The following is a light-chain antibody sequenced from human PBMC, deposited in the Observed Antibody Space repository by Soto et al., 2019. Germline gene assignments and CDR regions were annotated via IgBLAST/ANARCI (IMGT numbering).Light chain of an antibody. V-gene: IGKV4-1*01. CDR1: RSVLYSSNTKNY. CDR2: WAS. CDR3: QQYYSTPYT. J-gene: IGKJ2*01. Sequence: DIVMTQSPDSLAVSLGERATIKCKSSRSVLYSSNTKNYLAWYQHKPGQPPKLLFYWASARESGVPDRFSGGGSGTDFTLTINSLQAKDVAVYYCQQYYSTPYTFGQGTKLEIK.